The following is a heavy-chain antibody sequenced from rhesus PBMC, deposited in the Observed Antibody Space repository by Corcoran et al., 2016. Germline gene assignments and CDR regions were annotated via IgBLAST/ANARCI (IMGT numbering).Heavy chain of an antibody. CDR1: GASISSDW. CDR2: NNGNGVST. D-gene: IGHD1-44*01. V-gene: IGHV4-80*01. CDR3: AIDGRHEWSNGNWYFDI. Sequence: QVQLQESGPGLVNPSETLSLPCTVSGASISSDWWSWIRQPPGKGLGGIGENNGNGVSTNYNPSRKSRVTISRDTSKTQFSLKLTAVTAADTAVYYCAIDGRHEWSNGNWYFDIWGPGTPITISS. J-gene: IGHJ2*01.